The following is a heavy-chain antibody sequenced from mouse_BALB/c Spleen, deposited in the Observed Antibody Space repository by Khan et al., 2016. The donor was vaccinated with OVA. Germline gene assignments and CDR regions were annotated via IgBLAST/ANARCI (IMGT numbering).Heavy chain of an antibody. Sequence: QVQLKQSGPSLVQPSQSLSITCTVSGFSLTNYGVHWVRQSPGKGLEWLGMIWSGGSTDYNATFISRLSISKDNFKRLVFYKMNSLQDNDTTIYFCARNRNGYFDYWGQGTTLTVSS. CDR1: GFSLTNYG. D-gene: IGHD1-1*02. CDR3: ARNRNGYFDY. J-gene: IGHJ2*01. CDR2: IWSGGST. V-gene: IGHV2-2*02.